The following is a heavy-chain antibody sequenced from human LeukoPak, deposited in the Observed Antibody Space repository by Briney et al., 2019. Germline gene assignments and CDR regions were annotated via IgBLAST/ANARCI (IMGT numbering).Heavy chain of an antibody. Sequence: SETLSLTCTVSGYSISSGYYWGWIRQPPGKGLEWIESIYHSGSTYYNPSLKSRVTMSVDTSKNQFSLKLSSVTAADTAVYYCARDSGYSYADHYYYYMDVWGKGTTVTVSS. CDR1: GYSISSGYY. CDR3: ARDSGYSYADHYYYYMDV. J-gene: IGHJ6*03. CDR2: IYHSGST. V-gene: IGHV4-38-2*02. D-gene: IGHD5-18*01.